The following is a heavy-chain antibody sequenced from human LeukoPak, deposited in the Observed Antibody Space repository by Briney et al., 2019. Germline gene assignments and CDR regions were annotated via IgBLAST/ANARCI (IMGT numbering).Heavy chain of an antibody. Sequence: PGGSLRLSCAASGFTFSTYWMHWVRQAPGKGLVWVSRINRDASSIAYADSVQGRFTISRDNAKNTLYLQMNSLRAEDTAVYYCAKDSIQLRFLDVWGKGTTVTISS. CDR2: INRDASSI. J-gene: IGHJ6*04. V-gene: IGHV3-74*01. D-gene: IGHD3-3*01. CDR3: AKDSIQLRFLDV. CDR1: GFTFSTYW.